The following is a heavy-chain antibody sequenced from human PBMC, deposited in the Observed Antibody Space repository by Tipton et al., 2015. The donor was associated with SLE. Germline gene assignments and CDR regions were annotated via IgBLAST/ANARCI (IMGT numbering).Heavy chain of an antibody. V-gene: IGHV3-33*01. CDR3: AREGAVAGQDY. J-gene: IGHJ4*02. CDR2: IWYDGSNK. CDR1: GFTFSSYG. Sequence: SLRLSCAAPGFTFSSYGMHWVRQAPGKGLEWVAVIWYDGSNKYYADSVKGRFTISRDNSKNTLYLQMNSLRAEDTAVYYCAREGAVAGQDYWGQGTLVTVSS. D-gene: IGHD6-19*01.